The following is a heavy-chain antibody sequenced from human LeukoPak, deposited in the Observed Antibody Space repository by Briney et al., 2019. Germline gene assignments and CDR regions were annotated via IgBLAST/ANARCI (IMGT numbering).Heavy chain of an antibody. CDR2: ISPTSTSI. CDR3: ARAAYSSGPDY. Sequence: GGSLRLSCAASGFTFSSYAMSWVRQAPGKGLEYVSYISPTSTSIYYADSVKGRFTFSRDNAKNSLYLQMSSLRDEDTAVYYCARAAYSSGPDYWGQGTLVTVSS. D-gene: IGHD6-19*01. V-gene: IGHV3-48*02. CDR1: GFTFSSYA. J-gene: IGHJ4*02.